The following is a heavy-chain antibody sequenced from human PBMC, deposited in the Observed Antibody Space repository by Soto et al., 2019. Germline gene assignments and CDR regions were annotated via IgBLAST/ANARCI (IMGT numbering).Heavy chain of an antibody. V-gene: IGHV3-23*01. CDR1: GFTFSYYT. J-gene: IGHJ6*02. Sequence: EVQLLEYGGGLVQPGGSLRLSCVASGFTFSYYTMSWVRQAPGKGLEWVSGISISGDTIYYADSVKGRFTISRDNFKNRLYLQMTSVSADDKAVYYCADPVPVPTHYGYYDMEVWGQGTTVTVSS. D-gene: IGHD2-2*01. CDR2: ISISGDTI. CDR3: ADPVPVPTHYGYYDMEV.